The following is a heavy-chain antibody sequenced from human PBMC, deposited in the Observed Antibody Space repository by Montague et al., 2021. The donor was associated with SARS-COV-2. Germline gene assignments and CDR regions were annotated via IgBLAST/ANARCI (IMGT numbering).Heavy chain of an antibody. V-gene: IGHV2-5*01. CDR1: GFSLSTPNVG. Sequence: PALVKPXQTLTLTCTFSGFSLSTPNVGVGWIRQPPGKALEWLALXYSNDDKRYSPSLQSRLTITKDTSKNQVVLSLTNVDPVDTATYYCAHLIRYYDIFTGIPFDYWGQGTQVTVSS. D-gene: IGHD3-9*01. J-gene: IGHJ4*02. CDR2: XYSNDDK. CDR3: AHLIRYYDIFTGIPFDY.